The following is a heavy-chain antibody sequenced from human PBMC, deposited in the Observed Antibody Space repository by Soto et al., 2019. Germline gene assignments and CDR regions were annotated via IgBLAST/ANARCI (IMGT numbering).Heavy chain of an antibody. Sequence: GGSLRLSCAASGFTFSSYAMSWVRQAPGKGLEWVSAISGSGGSTYYADSVKGRFTISRDNSKNTLYLQMNSLRAEDTAVYYCAKVSTLWFREFSNTDFWGQATLVSVSS. V-gene: IGHV3-23*01. CDR2: ISGSGGST. CDR3: AKVSTLWFREFSNTDF. CDR1: GFTFSSYA. J-gene: IGHJ4*02. D-gene: IGHD3-10*01.